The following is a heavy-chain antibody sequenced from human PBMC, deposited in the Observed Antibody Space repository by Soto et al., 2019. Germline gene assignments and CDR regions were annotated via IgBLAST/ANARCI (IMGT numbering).Heavy chain of an antibody. CDR2: INSDGSST. Sequence: PGGSLRLACAASGFTFSSYWMHWVRQAPGKGLVWVSRINSDGSSTSYADSVKGRFTISRDNSKNTLYLQMNSLRAEDTAVYYCARDPLSTLDNDYGDYDRVGYFDYWGQGTLVTVSS. D-gene: IGHD4-17*01. J-gene: IGHJ4*02. V-gene: IGHV3-74*01. CDR1: GFTFSSYW. CDR3: ARDPLSTLDNDYGDYDRVGYFDY.